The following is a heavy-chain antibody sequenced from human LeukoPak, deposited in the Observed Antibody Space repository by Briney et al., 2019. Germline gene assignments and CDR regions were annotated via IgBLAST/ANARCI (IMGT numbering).Heavy chain of an antibody. J-gene: IGHJ4*02. Sequence: SGGSLRLSCAASGFTFSNYAMHWVRQAPGKGLEWVAFIRYDGSNKYYADSVKGRFTISRDNAKNSLYLQMNSLRAEDTAVYYCARDSVDIVATIYDYWGQGTLVTVSS. CDR3: ARDSVDIVATIYDY. D-gene: IGHD5-12*01. V-gene: IGHV3-30*02. CDR2: IRYDGSNK. CDR1: GFTFSNYA.